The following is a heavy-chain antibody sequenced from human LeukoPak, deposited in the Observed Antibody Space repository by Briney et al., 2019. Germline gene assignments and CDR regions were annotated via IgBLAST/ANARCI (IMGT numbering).Heavy chain of an antibody. CDR1: GFIVSSNY. J-gene: IGHJ4*02. CDR2: IYSGGST. D-gene: IGHD1-26*01. Sequence: GGSLRLSCAASGFIVSSNYMNWVRQAPGKGLEWVSVIYSGGSTYYADSVKGRFTIPRDNSKNTLYLQMNSLRAEDTAVYYCARSWDARLNFDYWGQGTLVTVSS. CDR3: ARSWDARLNFDY. V-gene: IGHV3-66*02.